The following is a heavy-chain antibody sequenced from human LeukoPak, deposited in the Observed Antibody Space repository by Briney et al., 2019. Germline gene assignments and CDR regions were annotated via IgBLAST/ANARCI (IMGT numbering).Heavy chain of an antibody. CDR3: ARERGIVGATSIFDY. CDR1: GFTFSSYW. Sequence: GGSLRLSCAASGFTFSSYWMSWVRQAPGKGLEWVANIKQDGSEKYYVDSVKGRFTTSRDNAKNSLYLQMNSLRAEDTAVYYCARERGIVGATSIFDYWGQGTLVTVSS. V-gene: IGHV3-7*01. J-gene: IGHJ4*02. D-gene: IGHD1-26*01. CDR2: IKQDGSEK.